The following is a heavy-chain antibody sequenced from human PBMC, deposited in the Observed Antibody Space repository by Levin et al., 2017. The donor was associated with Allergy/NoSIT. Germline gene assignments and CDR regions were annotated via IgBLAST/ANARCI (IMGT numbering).Heavy chain of an antibody. CDR3: ARVVSGWSIFDY. CDR1: GGTFSSYA. J-gene: IGHJ4*02. Sequence: SVKVSCKASGGTFSSYAISWVRQAPGQGLEWMGGIIPIFGTANYAQKFQGRVTITADESTSTAYMELSSLRSEDTAVYYCARVVSGWSIFDYWGQGTLVTVSS. D-gene: IGHD6-19*01. V-gene: IGHV1-69*13. CDR2: IIPIFGTA.